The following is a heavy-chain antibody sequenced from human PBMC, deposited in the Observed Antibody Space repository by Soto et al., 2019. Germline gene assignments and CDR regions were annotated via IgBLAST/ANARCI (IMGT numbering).Heavy chain of an antibody. Sequence: AXVKFSCDALRDIFTGYFMHWVRQAPGQGLEWMGWINPNNGATHYGLSFQGSVTMTRDTSISTAYMELSSLRSDDTAVYYCASHDPGARFDPWGQGTLVTVSS. J-gene: IGHJ5*02. CDR1: RDIFTGYF. D-gene: IGHD1-1*01. V-gene: IGHV1-2*02. CDR2: INPNNGAT. CDR3: ASHDPGARFDP.